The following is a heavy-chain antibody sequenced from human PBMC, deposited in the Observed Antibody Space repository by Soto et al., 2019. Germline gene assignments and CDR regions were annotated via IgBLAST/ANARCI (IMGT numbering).Heavy chain of an antibody. D-gene: IGHD6-19*01. Sequence: PGESLKISFKGSGYTFTNHWIAWVRQMPGKGLEWMGIVNPSDSDTRYSQSFQGQVTISADKSISHAYLQWSSLKASDNAIYYCARPDSNGWYDYWGQGSLVTVSS. CDR3: ARPDSNGWYDY. CDR1: GYTFTNHW. V-gene: IGHV5-51*01. CDR2: VNPSDSDT. J-gene: IGHJ4*02.